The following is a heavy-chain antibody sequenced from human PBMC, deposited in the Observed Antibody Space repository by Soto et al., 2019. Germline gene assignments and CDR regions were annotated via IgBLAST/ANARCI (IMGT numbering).Heavy chain of an antibody. Sequence: PSETLSLTCAVSGGSISSGGYSWSWIRQPPGKGLEWIGYMYHSGSTYYNPSLKSRVTIXXXXSXNXFXLXXXSVTXADTALYYCARSGTTTPPFPKQWGQGTLVTVSS. J-gene: IGHJ4*02. CDR2: MYHSGST. D-gene: IGHD1-1*01. CDR3: ARSGTTTPPFPKQ. V-gene: IGHV4-30-2*01. CDR1: GGSISSGGYS.